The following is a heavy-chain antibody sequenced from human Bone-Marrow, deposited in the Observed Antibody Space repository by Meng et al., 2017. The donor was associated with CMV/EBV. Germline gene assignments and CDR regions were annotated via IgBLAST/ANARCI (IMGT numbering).Heavy chain of an antibody. CDR3: AKDGSGWYPNWFDS. Sequence: GESLKISCAASGFTFSSYTMSWVRQAPGKGLEWVSLIYEGGSGTYYADSVRGRFTISRDNSKSTLYLQMNGLRAEDTAVYYCAKDGSGWYPNWFDSWGHGTLVTVSS. CDR2: IYEGGSGT. J-gene: IGHJ5*01. V-gene: IGHV3-23*03. CDR1: GFTFSSYT. D-gene: IGHD6-19*01.